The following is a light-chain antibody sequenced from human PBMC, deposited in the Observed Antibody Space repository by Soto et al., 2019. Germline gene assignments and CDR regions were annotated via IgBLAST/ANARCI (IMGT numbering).Light chain of an antibody. CDR1: QSVSSSY. CDR2: DAS. V-gene: IGKV3-15*01. Sequence: EIVLTQSPGTLSLSPGERATLSCRASQSVSSSYLGWYQQKPGQAPRLLIYDASTRATGIPARFSGSGSGTEFTLTISSLQSEDFAVYYCQQYNDWPPWTFGQGTKVEIK. J-gene: IGKJ1*01. CDR3: QQYNDWPPWT.